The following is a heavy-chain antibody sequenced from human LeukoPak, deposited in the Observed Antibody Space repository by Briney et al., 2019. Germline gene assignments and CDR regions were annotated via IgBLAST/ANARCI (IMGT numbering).Heavy chain of an antibody. CDR3: ARAEQWPFRAFAI. CDR1: GFTFSSYA. J-gene: IGHJ3*02. D-gene: IGHD6-19*01. Sequence: GRSLRLSCAASGFTFSSYAMHWVRQAPGKGLEWVAVISYDGSNKYYADSVKGRFTISRDNSKNTLYLQMNRLRAEDTAVYYCARAEQWPFRAFAIWGQGTMVTVS. CDR2: ISYDGSNK. V-gene: IGHV3-30-3*01.